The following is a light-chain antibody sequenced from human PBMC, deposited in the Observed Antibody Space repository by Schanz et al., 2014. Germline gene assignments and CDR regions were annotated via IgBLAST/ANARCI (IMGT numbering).Light chain of an antibody. CDR2: DVN. V-gene: IGLV2-14*01. CDR1: SSDVGGYNY. Sequence: QSALTQPASVSGSPGQSITISCTGTSSDVGGYNYVSWYQQHPGKAPKLMIYDVNNRPSGVSNRFSGSKSGNTASLTISGLQAEDEADYYCSSYTRSSTQVFGGGTKLTV. CDR3: SSYTRSSTQV. J-gene: IGLJ3*02.